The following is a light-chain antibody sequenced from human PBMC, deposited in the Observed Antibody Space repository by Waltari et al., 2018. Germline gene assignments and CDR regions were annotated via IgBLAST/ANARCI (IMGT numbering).Light chain of an antibody. V-gene: IGKV3-15*01. Sequence: VVLTQSPATLSVFPGGSASLSCRTNVSLHSNLPWFQQSPGQPPRLLMYDVSTRTADFPVRFTGSRSGTGDEYFLTISSLQPEDCAVYYCQQYNSWPRTFGQGTKVEI. CDR1: VSLHSN. J-gene: IGKJ1*01. CDR3: QQYNSWPRT. CDR2: DVS.